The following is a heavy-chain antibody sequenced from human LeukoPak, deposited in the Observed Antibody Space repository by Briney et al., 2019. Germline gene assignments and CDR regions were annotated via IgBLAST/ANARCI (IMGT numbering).Heavy chain of an antibody. CDR1: GFTFSSYG. J-gene: IGHJ3*02. V-gene: IGHV3-21*01. CDR3: ARGPLYYYDSSGYSAFDI. CDR2: ISSSSSYI. D-gene: IGHD3-22*01. Sequence: GGSLRLSCATSGFTFSSYGMHWVRQAPGKGLEWVSSISSSSSYIYYADSVKGRFTISRDNAKNSLYLQMNSLRAEDTAVYYCARGPLYYYDSSGYSAFDIWGQGTMVTVSS.